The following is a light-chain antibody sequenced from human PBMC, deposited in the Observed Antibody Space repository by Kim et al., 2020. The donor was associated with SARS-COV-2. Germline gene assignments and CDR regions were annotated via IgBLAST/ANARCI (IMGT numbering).Light chain of an antibody. CDR2: LNSDGSH. Sequence: ASVKLPCPLSRGNSSYAIAWHQQQPEKGPRYLMKLNSDGSHSKGDGIPDRFSGSSSGAERYLTISSLQSEDEADYYCQTWGTGIRVFGGGTQLTVL. J-gene: IGLJ3*02. CDR3: QTWGTGIRV. V-gene: IGLV4-69*01. CDR1: RGNSSYA.